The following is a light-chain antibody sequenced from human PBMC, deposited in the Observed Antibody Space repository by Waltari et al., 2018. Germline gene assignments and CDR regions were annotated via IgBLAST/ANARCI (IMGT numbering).Light chain of an antibody. J-gene: IGKJ2*01. CDR2: TAS. CDR3: QQSYSAPYT. Sequence: DIQMTQSPSSLSASLGDRVTITCRASQSISSYLNWYQHKPGKAPNLLIYTASSLQSGVPSRFSGSGSGTDFTLTISSLQPEDFASYYCQQSYSAPYTFGQGTKLEI. CDR1: QSISSY. V-gene: IGKV1-39*01.